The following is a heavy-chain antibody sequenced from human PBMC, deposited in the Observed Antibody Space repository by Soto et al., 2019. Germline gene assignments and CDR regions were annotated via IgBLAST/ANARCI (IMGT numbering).Heavy chain of an antibody. CDR1: GFIFSDYG. V-gene: IGHV3-33*01. J-gene: IGHJ4*02. Sequence: QVQMVESGGGVVQPGRSLRLSCAASGFIFSDYGMHWFRQAPGKGLEWVALIWADGSNTAYADSAKGRFTISRDNSKSTLYLQMNSLRDDDTALYYCARDVRTGYCSGGSCYHLDYWGQGTLVTVSS. CDR2: IWADGSNT. CDR3: ARDVRTGYCSGGSCYHLDY. D-gene: IGHD2-15*01.